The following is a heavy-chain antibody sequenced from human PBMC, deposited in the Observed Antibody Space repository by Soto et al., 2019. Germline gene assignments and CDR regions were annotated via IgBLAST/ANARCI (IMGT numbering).Heavy chain of an antibody. D-gene: IGHD6-6*01. CDR2: IIPIFGTP. Sequence: QVQLVQSGAEVKKPGSSVKVSCKASGGSFSSYAISWVRQAPGQGLEWMGGIIPIFGTPSYAQKFKGRVTITADESTSTAYMELSSLRSEDTAVHYCAREYRSSSGRFDNWGQGTLVTVSS. J-gene: IGHJ4*02. V-gene: IGHV1-69*01. CDR1: GGSFSSYA. CDR3: AREYRSSSGRFDN.